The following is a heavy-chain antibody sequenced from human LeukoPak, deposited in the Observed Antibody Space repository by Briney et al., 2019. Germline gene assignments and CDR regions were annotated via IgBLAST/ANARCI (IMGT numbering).Heavy chain of an antibody. CDR2: IYYSGST. D-gene: IGHD2-21*01. CDR3: TSRLLLSTYYYYYMDV. CDR1: GGSISSSSYY. J-gene: IGHJ6*03. V-gene: IGHV4-39*07. Sequence: PSETLSLTCTVSGGSISSSSYYWGWIRQPPGTGLEWIGSIYYSGSTYYNPSLKSRVTISVDTSKNQSSLKLSSVTAADTAVYYCTSRLLLSTYYYYYMDVWGKGTTVTVSS.